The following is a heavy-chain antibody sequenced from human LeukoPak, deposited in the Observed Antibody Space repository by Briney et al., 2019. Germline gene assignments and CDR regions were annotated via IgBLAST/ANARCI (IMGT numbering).Heavy chain of an antibody. V-gene: IGHV3-11*01. CDR2: ITSTGSNI. Sequence: GGSLRLSCIASGFTFNAYHMSWIRQAPGKGLEWVSYITSTGSNIHYADSVKGRFTISRDNAKNSLYLQMNSLRADDTAVYFCARDSYASGSDYWGQGTLVTVSS. D-gene: IGHD1-26*01. J-gene: IGHJ4*02. CDR1: GFTFNAYH. CDR3: ARDSYASGSDY.